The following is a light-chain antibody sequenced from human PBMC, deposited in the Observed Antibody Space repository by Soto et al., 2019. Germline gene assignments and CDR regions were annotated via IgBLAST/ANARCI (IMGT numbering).Light chain of an antibody. CDR2: EVT. Sequence: QSVLTQPASVSGSPGQSITISCTGTSHDIGGYDFVSWYQQYPGRAPRLLISEVTRRPSGVSSRFSGSKSGNTASLTISGLQADDEALYYCSSYTSKSSLIFGGGTKVTVL. CDR1: SHDIGGYDF. J-gene: IGLJ2*01. CDR3: SSYTSKSSLI. V-gene: IGLV2-14*01.